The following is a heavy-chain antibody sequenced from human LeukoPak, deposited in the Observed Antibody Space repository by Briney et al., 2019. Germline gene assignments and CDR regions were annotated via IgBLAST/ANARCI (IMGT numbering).Heavy chain of an antibody. Sequence: SETLSLTCAVSGVSISSGGYSWRWIQQPPGKGLEWIGYIYHSGSTYYNPSLKSRVTISVDRSKNQFSLKLSSVTAADTAVYYCARGYSTSDFDYWGQGTLVTVSS. CDR2: IYHSGST. CDR3: ARGYSTSDFDY. D-gene: IGHD2-2*01. J-gene: IGHJ4*02. CDR1: GVSISSGGYS. V-gene: IGHV4-30-2*01.